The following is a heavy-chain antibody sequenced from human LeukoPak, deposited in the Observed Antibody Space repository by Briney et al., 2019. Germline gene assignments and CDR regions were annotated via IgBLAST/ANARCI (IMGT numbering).Heavy chain of an antibody. CDR2: IYYSGST. V-gene: IGHV4-59*08. D-gene: IGHD3-10*01. CDR1: GYSISSYY. J-gene: IGHJ4*02. Sequence: SETLSLTCTVSGYSISSYYWSWIRQPPGKGLEWIGYIYYSGSTNYNPSLKSRVTISVDTSKNQFSLKLSSVTAADTAVYYCARHINYYGSGRYFDYWGQGTLVTVSS. CDR3: ARHINYYGSGRYFDY.